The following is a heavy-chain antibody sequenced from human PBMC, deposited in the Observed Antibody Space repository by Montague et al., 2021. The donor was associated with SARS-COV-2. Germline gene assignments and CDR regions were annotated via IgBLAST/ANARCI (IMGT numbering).Heavy chain of an antibody. CDR3: ARHRRFVVPVAVGAYFDH. V-gene: IGHV4-59*08. Sequence: SETLSLTCTVSGDSISGYYWTWTRQAPAEGLEWIGYIYHTGSTNYNPSLKGRVIISVDTSTNQLSLRLTSVSAADSAKYFCARHRRFVVPVAVGAYFDHWGQGTQVTVSS. D-gene: IGHD2-2*01. CDR2: IYHTGST. J-gene: IGHJ4*02. CDR1: GDSISGYY.